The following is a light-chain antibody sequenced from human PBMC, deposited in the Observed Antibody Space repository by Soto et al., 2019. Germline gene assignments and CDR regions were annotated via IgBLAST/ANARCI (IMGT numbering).Light chain of an antibody. V-gene: IGKV1-6*01. CDR2: AAS. Sequence: ALQMTQSPSSLSASVGDRVTITCRASQGIRHYLGWYQQKPGKAPKLLIYAASSLQSGVPSRFSGSGSCTDFTLTISSLQPEDFATYYCLQDYNYPLTFGGGTKVEIK. J-gene: IGKJ4*01. CDR3: LQDYNYPLT. CDR1: QGIRHY.